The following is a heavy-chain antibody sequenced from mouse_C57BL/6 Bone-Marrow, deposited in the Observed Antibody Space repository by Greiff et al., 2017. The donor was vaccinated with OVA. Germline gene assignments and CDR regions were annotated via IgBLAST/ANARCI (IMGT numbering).Heavy chain of an antibody. Sequence: VQLQQSGPGLVQPSQSLSITCTVSGFSLTSYGVHWVRQSPGQGLEWLGVIWSGGSKDYNAALISILSISKDNSKSQVFFKMNSLQADDTALYYCARKGLRRAWFAYWGQGTLVTVSA. D-gene: IGHD2-4*01. J-gene: IGHJ3*01. V-gene: IGHV2-2*01. CDR2: IWSGGSK. CDR1: GFSLTSYG. CDR3: ARKGLRRAWFAY.